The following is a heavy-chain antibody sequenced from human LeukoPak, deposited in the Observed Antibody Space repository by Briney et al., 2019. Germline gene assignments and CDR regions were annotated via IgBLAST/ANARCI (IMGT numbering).Heavy chain of an antibody. D-gene: IGHD1-26*01. CDR2: FNPEDGET. J-gene: IGHJ3*02. Sequence: EASVKVSCKVSGYTLTELSMHWVRQAPGKGLEWMGGFNPEDGETIYAQKFQGRVTMTEDTSTDTAYMELSSLRSEDTAVYYCATLSGRNAFDIWGQGTMVTVSS. CDR1: GYTLTELS. V-gene: IGHV1-24*01. CDR3: ATLSGRNAFDI.